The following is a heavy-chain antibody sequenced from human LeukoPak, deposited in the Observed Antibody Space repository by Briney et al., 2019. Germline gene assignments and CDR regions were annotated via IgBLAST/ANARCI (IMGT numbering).Heavy chain of an antibody. CDR3: ARTSVVGWSGYYTEFDY. V-gene: IGHV4-39*07. J-gene: IGHJ4*02. CDR2: IYYSGST. D-gene: IGHD3-3*01. Sequence: KSSETLSLTCTVSGGSISSSSYYWGWIRQPPGKGLEWIGSIYYSGSTYYNPSLKSRVTISVDTSKNQFSLKLSSVTAADTAVYYCARTSVVGWSGYYTEFDYWGQGTLVTVSS. CDR1: GGSISSSSYY.